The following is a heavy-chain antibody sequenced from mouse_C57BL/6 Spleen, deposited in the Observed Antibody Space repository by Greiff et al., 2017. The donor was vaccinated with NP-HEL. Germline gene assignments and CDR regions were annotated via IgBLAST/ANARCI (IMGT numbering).Heavy chain of an antibody. CDR3: AREGDYGYAMDY. V-gene: IGHV5-17*01. J-gene: IGHJ4*01. Sequence: VQLKESGGGLVKPGGSLKLSCAASGFTFSDYGMHWVRQAPEKGLEWVAYISSGSSTIYYADTVKGRFTISRDNAKNTLFLQMTSLRSEDTAMYYCAREGDYGYAMDYWGQGTSVTVSS. CDR2: ISSGSSTI. D-gene: IGHD2-4*01. CDR1: GFTFSDYG.